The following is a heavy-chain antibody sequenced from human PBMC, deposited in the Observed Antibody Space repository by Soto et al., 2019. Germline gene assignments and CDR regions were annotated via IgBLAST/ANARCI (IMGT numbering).Heavy chain of an antibody. CDR2: IYYSGST. J-gene: IGHJ5*02. CDR1: GGSISSYY. V-gene: IGHV4-59*12. D-gene: IGHD2-21*01. Sequence: SETLSLTCTVSGGSISSYYWSWIRQPPGKGLEWIGYIYYSGSTNYNPSLKSRVTISVDTSKNQFSLKLSSVTAADTAVYYCARSVVPWGRGTLVTVSS. CDR3: ARSVVP.